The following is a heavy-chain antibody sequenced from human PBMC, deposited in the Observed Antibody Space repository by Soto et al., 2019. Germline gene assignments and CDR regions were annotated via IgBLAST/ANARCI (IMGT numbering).Heavy chain of an antibody. CDR3: ARDRFLEWFVGDYYYYYGMDV. V-gene: IGHV1-18*04. CDR1: GYTFTSYG. CDR2: ISAYNGNT. J-gene: IGHJ6*02. Sequence: ASVKFSCKASGYTFTSYGISCVRPAPGQGLEWMGWISAYNGNTNYAQKLQGRVTMTTDTSTSTAYMELRSPRSDDTAVYYCARDRFLEWFVGDYYYYYGMDVWGQGTTVTVSS. D-gene: IGHD3-3*01.